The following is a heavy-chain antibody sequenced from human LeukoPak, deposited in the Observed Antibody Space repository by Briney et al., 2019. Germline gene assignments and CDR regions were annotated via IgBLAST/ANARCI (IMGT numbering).Heavy chain of an antibody. V-gene: IGHV1-46*01. CDR3: AREVVAAGEVNWFDP. J-gene: IGHJ5*02. CDR1: GYTFTSYY. CDR2: INPSGGST. Sequence: ASVKVSCKASGYTFTSYYMHWVRQAPGQGLEWMGIINPSGGSTSYAQKFQGRVTMTRDTSTSTVYMELSSLRSEDTAVYYCAREVVAAGEVNWFDPWGQGTLVTVSS. D-gene: IGHD2-15*01.